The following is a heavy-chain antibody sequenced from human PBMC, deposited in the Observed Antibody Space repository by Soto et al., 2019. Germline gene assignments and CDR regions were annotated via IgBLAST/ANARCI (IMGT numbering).Heavy chain of an antibody. V-gene: IGHV4-34*01. J-gene: IGHJ4*02. CDR1: GGSFSGYY. CDR3: ARGVLRFLHSYFDY. CDR2: INHSGST. D-gene: IGHD3-10*01. Sequence: QVQLQQWGAGLLKPSETLSLTCAVYGGSFSGYYWSWIRQPPGKGLEWIGEINHSGSTNYNPSLKSRVTXSVXTXTNQFSLKLSSVTAADTAVYYCARGVLRFLHSYFDYWGQGTLVTVSS.